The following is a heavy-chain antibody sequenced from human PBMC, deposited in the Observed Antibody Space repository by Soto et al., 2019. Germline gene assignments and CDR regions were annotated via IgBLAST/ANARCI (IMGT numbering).Heavy chain of an antibody. CDR3: ARAVRYCTNCVCDDDFGY. CDR2: MNPNSGNT. CDR1: GYTFTSYD. J-gene: IGHJ4*02. Sequence: QVQLVQSGAEVKKPGASVKVSCKASGYTFTSYDINWVRQATGQGLEWMGWMNPNSGNTGYAQKFQGRVTMTRNTSISTAYMELSSLRSEDTAVYYCARAVRYCTNCVCDDDFGYLGQGTLVTVSS. D-gene: IGHD2-8*01. V-gene: IGHV1-8*01.